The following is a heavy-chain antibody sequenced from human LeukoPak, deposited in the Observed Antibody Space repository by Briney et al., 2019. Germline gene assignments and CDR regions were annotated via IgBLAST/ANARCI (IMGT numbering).Heavy chain of an antibody. Sequence: SETLSLTCTVSGGSLSSGTFYWSWIRQPPGKGLEWIGYFYYTGSTHYNPSLKSRVTISADTSRNQFSLKLSSVTAADTAVYYCARYSYDLGNFCQFDFWGQGTLVTVSS. CDR3: ARYSYDLGNFCQFDF. CDR2: FYYTGST. CDR1: GGSLSSGTFY. D-gene: IGHD3-10*01. J-gene: IGHJ4*02. V-gene: IGHV4-61*01.